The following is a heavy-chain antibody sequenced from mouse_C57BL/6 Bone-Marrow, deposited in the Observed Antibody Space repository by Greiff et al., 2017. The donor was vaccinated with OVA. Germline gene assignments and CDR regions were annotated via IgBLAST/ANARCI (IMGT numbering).Heavy chain of an antibody. CDR1: GFSFNTYA. Sequence: GGGLVQPNGSLKLSCAASGFSFNTYAMNWVRQAPGKGLEWVARIRSKSNNYATYYAYSVKDRFTISRDDSESMLYLKMNNLKTEDTAMYYWVSPIYYYGSRRFYYAMDYWGQGTSVTVSS. D-gene: IGHD1-1*01. J-gene: IGHJ4*01. CDR2: IRSKSNNYAT. CDR3: VSPIYYYGSRRFYYAMDY. V-gene: IGHV10-1*01.